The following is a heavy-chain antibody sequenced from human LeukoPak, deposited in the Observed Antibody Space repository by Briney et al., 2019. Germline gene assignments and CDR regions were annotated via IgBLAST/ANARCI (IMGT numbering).Heavy chain of an antibody. CDR1: GFTFDDYA. D-gene: IGHD3-22*01. Sequence: PGGSLRLSCAAYGFTFDDYAMHWVRQAPGKGMEWVSGISWNSGSIGYADSVKGRFTISRDNAKNSLYLQMNSLRAEDTALYYCAKGDYYDSSGYAPFDYWGQGTLVTVSS. CDR3: AKGDYYDSSGYAPFDY. CDR2: ISWNSGSI. V-gene: IGHV3-9*01. J-gene: IGHJ4*02.